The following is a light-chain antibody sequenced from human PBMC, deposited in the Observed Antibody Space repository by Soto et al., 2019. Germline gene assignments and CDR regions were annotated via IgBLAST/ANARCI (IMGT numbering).Light chain of an antibody. Sequence: EIVLTQSPGTLSLSPGERATLSCRASQSVSSSYLAWYQQKPGQAPSLLIYGESSRATGITDRFSGSGSGTDFTLTISRLEPADFAVYYCQQYGSSQYTFGQGTKLEIK. J-gene: IGKJ2*01. CDR2: GES. CDR3: QQYGSSQYT. V-gene: IGKV3-20*01. CDR1: QSVSSSY.